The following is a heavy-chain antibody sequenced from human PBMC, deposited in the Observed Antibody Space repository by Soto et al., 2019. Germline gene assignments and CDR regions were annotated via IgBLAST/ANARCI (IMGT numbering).Heavy chain of an antibody. D-gene: IGHD6-13*01. CDR3: AKDVTSHGPRGYSSSWYGWFDP. CDR2: ASARNTNT. V-gene: IGHV3-23*01. Sequence: EVQLLESGGGLVQPGGSLRLSCAASGFTFSSHVMSWVRQAPGRGLEWVAAASARNTNTYYADSVKGRFTISRDNSRTTVYLQLASLGVEDTAVYHCAKDVTSHGPRGYSSSWYGWFDPWGQGTLVVVSS. CDR1: GFTFSSHV. J-gene: IGHJ5*02.